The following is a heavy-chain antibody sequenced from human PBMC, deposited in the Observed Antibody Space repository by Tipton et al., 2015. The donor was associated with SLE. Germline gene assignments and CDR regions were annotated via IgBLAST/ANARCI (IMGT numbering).Heavy chain of an antibody. D-gene: IGHD5-12*01. Sequence: SLRLSCEVSRVTLSSYGMHWVRQAPGKGLEWLALIPYDGSKKYYADSVKGRFTISRDNAKNSLYVQMNSLRPEDTAVYYCARDKGYAYDYYYAMDVWGQGTTVTVSS. CDR3: ARDKGYAYDYYYAMDV. CDR1: RVTLSSYG. V-gene: IGHV3-30*12. J-gene: IGHJ6*02. CDR2: IPYDGSKK.